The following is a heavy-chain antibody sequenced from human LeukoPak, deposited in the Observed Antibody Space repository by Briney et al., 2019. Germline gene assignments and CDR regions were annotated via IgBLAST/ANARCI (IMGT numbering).Heavy chain of an antibody. CDR3: ARVDWNSGEWFDP. CDR1: GYTFTSYD. D-gene: IGHD1-7*01. J-gene: IGHJ5*02. CDR2: MNPNSGNT. V-gene: IGHV1-8*01. Sequence: ASVKVSCKASGYTFTSYDINWVRQATGQGLEWMGWMNPNSGNTGYAQKFQGRVTMTRNTSISTAYTELSSLRSEDTAVYYCARVDWNSGEWFDPWGQGTLVTVSS.